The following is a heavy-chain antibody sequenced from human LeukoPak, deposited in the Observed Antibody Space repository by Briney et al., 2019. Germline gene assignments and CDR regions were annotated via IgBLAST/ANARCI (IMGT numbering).Heavy chain of an antibody. Sequence: SETLSLTCTVSGGSISSYYWSWIRQPPGKGLEWIGYIYYSGSTNYNPSLKSRVTISVDTSKNQFSLKLSSVTAADTAVYYCARGDYYYYYMDVWGKGTTVTVSS. J-gene: IGHJ6*03. CDR2: IYYSGST. CDR3: ARGDYYYYYMDV. CDR1: GGSISSYY. V-gene: IGHV4-59*12.